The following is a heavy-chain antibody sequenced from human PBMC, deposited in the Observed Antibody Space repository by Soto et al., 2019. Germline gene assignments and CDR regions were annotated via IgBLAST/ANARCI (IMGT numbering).Heavy chain of an antibody. CDR2: IIPVLGVT. CDR1: GSTFSSYT. J-gene: IGHJ6*02. V-gene: IGHV1-69*02. Sequence: QVHLVQSGAEVKKPGSSVKVSCQASGSTFSSYTFSWVRQAPGQGLEWMGRIIPVLGVTNYAPKFKGRVTSTADKSKTTADMELSSLRSGDTAVYYCARRRYCGADCYSKYYYGMDVWGQGTTVTVSS. D-gene: IGHD2-21*02. CDR3: ARRRYCGADCYSKYYYGMDV.